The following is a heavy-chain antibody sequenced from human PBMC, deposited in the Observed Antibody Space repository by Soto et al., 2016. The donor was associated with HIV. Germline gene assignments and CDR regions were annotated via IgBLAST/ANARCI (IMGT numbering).Heavy chain of an antibody. CDR3: AKANSRMLMPGKYFDD. D-gene: IGHD3-22*01. J-gene: IGHJ4*02. V-gene: IGHV3-23*01. CDR2: ISSSDIST. CDR1: GFTFKSYA. Sequence: EVQLLESGGDFVQPGGSLRLSCAASGFTFKSYAMTWVRQAPGKGLEWVSGISSSDISTYYAVSVKGWFTISRDNSKNTLYLLMNSLRAEDSATYYCAKANSRMLMPGKYFDDWGQGTLVTVSS.